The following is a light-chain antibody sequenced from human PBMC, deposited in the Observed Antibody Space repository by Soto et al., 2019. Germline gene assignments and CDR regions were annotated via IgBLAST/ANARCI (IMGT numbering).Light chain of an antibody. V-gene: IGKV2D-29*02. CDR1: QSLLHITGETF. Sequence: VMTQTPLSLSVAPGEPSSISCTHSQSLLHITGETFLFWYLQKPGQSPQLLIYEVSTRVSGVPDRFSGSGSGTDFTLEISRVETDDVGIYYCMQSTQLPPTFGQGTRLEIK. CDR3: MQSTQLPPT. J-gene: IGKJ5*01. CDR2: EVS.